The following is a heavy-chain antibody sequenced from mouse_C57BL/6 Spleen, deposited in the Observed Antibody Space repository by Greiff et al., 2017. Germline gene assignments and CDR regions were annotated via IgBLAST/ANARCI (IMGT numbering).Heavy chain of an antibody. CDR1: GYTFTSYW. J-gene: IGHJ2*01. D-gene: IGHD2-4*01. CDR3: ASYGRYDDDGDYFDY. V-gene: IGHV1-64*01. CDR2: IHPNSGST. Sequence: QVQLQQPGAELVKPGASVKLSCTASGYTFTSYWMHWVKQRPGQGLEWIGMIHPNSGSTNYNEKFKSKATLTVDKSSSTAYMQLSSLTSEDSAVYYCASYGRYDDDGDYFDYWGQGTTLTVSA.